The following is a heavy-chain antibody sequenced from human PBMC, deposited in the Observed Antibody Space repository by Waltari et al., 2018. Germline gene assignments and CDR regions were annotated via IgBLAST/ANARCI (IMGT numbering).Heavy chain of an antibody. D-gene: IGHD3-16*01. Sequence: QPQLVQSAVEVQKPGASVKVSCKASGESFNNFRITWLRQAPGQGPEWLGWISVYDGITDYAQKVQGRVTLTTDSSTTTAYLELRSLRSDDTAVYYCARDLGLGELINTFDVWGQGTMVTVSS. CDR1: GESFNNFR. J-gene: IGHJ3*01. CDR2: ISVYDGIT. CDR3: ARDLGLGELINTFDV. V-gene: IGHV1-18*01.